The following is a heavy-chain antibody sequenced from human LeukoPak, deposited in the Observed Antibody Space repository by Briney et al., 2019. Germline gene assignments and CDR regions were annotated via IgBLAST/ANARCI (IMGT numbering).Heavy chain of an antibody. Sequence: GGSLGLSCAASGFTFTSYAMYWVRQASGKGLEWVSGIFGSGGNPHYADSVQGRFTISRDNYQNTVYLQMNSLRAEDTAVYYCAKTTTGYSSGRYPGWPVDYWGQGTLVTVSS. CDR3: AKTTTGYSSGRYPGWPVDY. D-gene: IGHD6-19*01. CDR2: IFGSGGNP. J-gene: IGHJ4*02. V-gene: IGHV3-23*01. CDR1: GFTFTSYA.